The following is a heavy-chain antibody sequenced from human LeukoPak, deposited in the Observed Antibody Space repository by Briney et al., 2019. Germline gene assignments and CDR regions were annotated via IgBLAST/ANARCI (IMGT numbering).Heavy chain of an antibody. J-gene: IGHJ4*02. CDR2: IFGSGGIA. CDR1: GFTFGSYA. V-gene: IGHV3-23*01. D-gene: IGHD2-15*01. CDR3: AKTTTGYSSGRYPAWPIDY. Sequence: QAGGSLRLSCAASGFTFGSYAMYWVRQAPGKGLEWVSGIFGSGGIAHYADSVKGRFTISRDNSKNTVYLQMDSLRAEDTATYYCAKTTTGYSSGRYPAWPIDYWGQGTLVTVSS.